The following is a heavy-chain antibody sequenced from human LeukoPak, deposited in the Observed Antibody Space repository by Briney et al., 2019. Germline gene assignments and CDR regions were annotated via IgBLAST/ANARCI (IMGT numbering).Heavy chain of an antibody. CDR1: GYNFNTYG. V-gene: IGHV1-18*01. Sequence: ASVKVSCKASGYNFNTYGISWVRQAPGQGLEWMGWISSSTGNTKYAQKLQDRVTMTTDTSTSTAYLYLRNLRSDDTAVYYCVRLPLGYCSSTSCSDWGQGTLVTVSS. CDR2: ISSSTGNT. J-gene: IGHJ4*02. D-gene: IGHD2-2*01. CDR3: VRLPLGYCSSTSCSD.